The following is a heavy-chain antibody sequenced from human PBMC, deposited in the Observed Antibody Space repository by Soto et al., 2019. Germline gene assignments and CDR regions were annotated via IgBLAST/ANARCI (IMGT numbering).Heavy chain of an antibody. J-gene: IGHJ4*02. V-gene: IGHV4-39*07. CDR2: VYYSGST. Sequence: SETLSLTCTVSGGSISSGGYYWSWIRQHPVKGLEWIGSVYYSGSTHYEPSLRGRIAISVDTLKNQFSLRLPSLTAADTAMYFCARNTSTYFDSWGQGIPVTVSS. CDR1: GGSISSGGYY. CDR3: ARNTSTYFDS.